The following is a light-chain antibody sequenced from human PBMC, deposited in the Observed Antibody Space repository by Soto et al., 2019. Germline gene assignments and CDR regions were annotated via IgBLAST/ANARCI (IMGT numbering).Light chain of an antibody. Sequence: IVLTQSPGTLSLFPGDRATLSCRASQRVSNSYLAWFQQKPGQAPRLLIYDASSRAAGVPDRVSGGGSGTDFTLTLSALEPEDFALYFCQQYERPPFAFGQGTRLEI. V-gene: IGKV3-20*01. CDR3: QQYERPPFA. CDR2: DAS. J-gene: IGKJ2*01. CDR1: QRVSNSY.